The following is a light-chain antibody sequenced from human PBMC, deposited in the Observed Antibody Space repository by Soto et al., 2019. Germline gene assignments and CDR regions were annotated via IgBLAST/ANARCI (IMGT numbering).Light chain of an antibody. CDR2: AAS. CDR3: QKYSSVPV. J-gene: IGKJ3*01. V-gene: IGKV1-27*01. CDR1: QDIRNF. Sequence: DIQMTQSPTSLSASVGDRVTITCRASQDIRNFVAWYQQKPGKAPKLLIYAASTLQSGVPSRFSDSSTRTDFTLTINSLQPEDVATYSCQKYSSVPVFGPGTKVEIK.